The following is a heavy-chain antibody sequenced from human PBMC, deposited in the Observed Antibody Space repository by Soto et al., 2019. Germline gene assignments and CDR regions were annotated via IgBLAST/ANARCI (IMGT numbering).Heavy chain of an antibody. D-gene: IGHD1-1*01. CDR3: AAEPGGYLSYYYGMDV. CDR1: GFTFTSSA. V-gene: IGHV1-58*02. J-gene: IGHJ6*02. Sequence: SVKVSCKASGFTFTSSAMQWVRQARGQRLEWIGWIVVGSGNTNYAQKFQERVTITRDMSTSTAYMELSSLRSEDTAVYYCAAEPGGYLSYYYGMDVWGQGTTVTVSS. CDR2: IVVGSGNT.